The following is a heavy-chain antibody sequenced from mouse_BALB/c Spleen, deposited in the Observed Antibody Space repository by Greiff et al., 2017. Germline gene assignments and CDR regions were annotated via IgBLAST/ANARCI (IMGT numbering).Heavy chain of an antibody. CDR1: GFTFSSYA. CDR2: ISSGGST. V-gene: IGHV5-6-5*01. Sequence: DVMLVESGGGLVQPGGSLKLSCAASGFTFSSYAMSWVRQTPEKRLEWVASISSGGSTYYPDSVKGRFTISRDNARNILYLQMSSLRSEDTAMYYCARGGTVEGYYFDYWGQGTTLTVSS. D-gene: IGHD1-1*01. CDR3: ARGGTVEGYYFDY. J-gene: IGHJ2*01.